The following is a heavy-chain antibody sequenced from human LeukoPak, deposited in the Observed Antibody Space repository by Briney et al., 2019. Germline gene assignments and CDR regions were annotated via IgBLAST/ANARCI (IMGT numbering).Heavy chain of an antibody. D-gene: IGHD2-15*01. CDR1: GFTFRDYY. CDR3: ARPTWGELLQMDV. J-gene: IGHJ6*02. V-gene: IGHV3-11*01. CDR2: ISSSGSTI. Sequence: PGGSLRLSCAASGFTFRDYYMSWIRQAPGKGLEWVSYISSSGSTIYYADSVKGRFTISRDNAKNSLYLQMNSLRAEDTAVYYCARPTWGELLQMDVWGQGTTVTVSS.